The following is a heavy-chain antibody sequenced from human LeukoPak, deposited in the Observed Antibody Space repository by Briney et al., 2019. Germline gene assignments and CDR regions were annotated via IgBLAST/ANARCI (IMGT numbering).Heavy chain of an antibody. CDR3: ASNWNDVLGPFDY. J-gene: IGHJ4*02. Sequence: SETLSLTCTVSGGSISSSSYYWGWIRQPPGKGLEWIGSIYYSGSTYYNPSLKSRVTISVDTSKNQFSLKLSSVTAADTAVYYCASNWNDVLGPFDYWGQGTLVTVSS. CDR1: GGSISSSSYY. CDR2: IYYSGST. D-gene: IGHD1-1*01. V-gene: IGHV4-39*01.